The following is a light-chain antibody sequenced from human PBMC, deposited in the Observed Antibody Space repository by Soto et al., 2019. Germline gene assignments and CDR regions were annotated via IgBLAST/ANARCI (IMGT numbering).Light chain of an antibody. CDR2: SNN. Sequence: QSVLTQPPSASGTPGQRVTISCSGSSSNIGRNTVNWYQQLPGTAPKLLIYSNNQRPSGVPDRFSGSKSGTSASLAISGLQSEDEGDYYCAAWDDSLNGFVFGTGTKLTVL. CDR1: SSNIGRNT. V-gene: IGLV1-44*01. CDR3: AAWDDSLNGFV. J-gene: IGLJ1*01.